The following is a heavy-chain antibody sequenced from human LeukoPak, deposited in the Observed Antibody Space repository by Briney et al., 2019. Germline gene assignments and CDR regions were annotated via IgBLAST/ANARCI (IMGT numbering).Heavy chain of an antibody. D-gene: IGHD5-12*01. CDR2: IDPSDSHT. Sequence: GESLKISCKGSGYRFTSYWISWVRQMPGKGLEWMGLIDPSDSHTNYSPSFQGHVTISADKSINTAYLQWSSLKASDTAMYYCARLGYDNYFDYWGQGTLVTVSS. CDR3: ARLGYDNYFDY. CDR1: GYRFTSYW. V-gene: IGHV5-10-1*01. J-gene: IGHJ4*02.